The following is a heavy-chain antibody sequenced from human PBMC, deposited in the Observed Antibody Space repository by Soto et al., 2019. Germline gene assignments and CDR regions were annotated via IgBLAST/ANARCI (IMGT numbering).Heavy chain of an antibody. Sequence: LRLSCAASGFTFSSYAMHWVRQAPGKGLEWVAVISYDGSNKYYADSVKGRFTISRDNSKNTLYLQMNSLRAEDTAVYYCARECSTSCYPHRPLDYWGQGTLVTVSS. V-gene: IGHV3-30-3*01. CDR2: ISYDGSNK. D-gene: IGHD2-2*01. CDR1: GFTFSSYA. CDR3: ARECSTSCYPHRPLDY. J-gene: IGHJ4*02.